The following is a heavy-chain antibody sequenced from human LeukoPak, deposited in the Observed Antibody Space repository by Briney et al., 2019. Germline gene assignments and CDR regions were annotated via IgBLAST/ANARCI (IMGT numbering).Heavy chain of an antibody. CDR2: IRSKTNSYAT. D-gene: IGHD1-1*01. CDR3: VRGGRGERPNY. J-gene: IGHJ4*02. CDR1: GFTFSGSA. V-gene: IGHV3-73*01. Sequence: GGSLRLSCAASGFTFSGSAMHWVRQASGKGLEWVGRIRSKTNSYATSYAASVKGRFALSRDDSKNTAYLQMNSLKTEDTAVYYCVRGGRGERPNYWGQGTLVSVSS.